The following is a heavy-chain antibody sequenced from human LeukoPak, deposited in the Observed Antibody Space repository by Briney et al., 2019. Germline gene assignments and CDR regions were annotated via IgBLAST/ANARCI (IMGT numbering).Heavy chain of an antibody. CDR2: IYTSGST. Sequence: SQTLSLTCTVSGGSISSYYWSWIRQPAGKGLEWIGRIYTSGSTNYNPSLKSRVTMSVDTSKNQFSPKLSSVTAADTAVYYCARDLWRSSIAARRTNNWFDPWGQGTLVTVSS. CDR3: ARDLWRSSIAARRTNNWFDP. D-gene: IGHD6-6*01. J-gene: IGHJ5*02. CDR1: GGSISSYY. V-gene: IGHV4-4*07.